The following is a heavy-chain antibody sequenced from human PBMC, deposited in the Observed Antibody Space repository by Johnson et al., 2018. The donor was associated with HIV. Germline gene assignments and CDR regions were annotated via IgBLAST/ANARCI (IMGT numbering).Heavy chain of an antibody. V-gene: IGHV3-74*01. CDR1: GFTLSDHW. Sequence: VQLVESGGGSGQPGGSLRLSCAASGFTLSDHWMHWFRQVPGKGLAWVSRIDSVGRGTSYADSVKGRFTISRDKSKNSLYLQMNSLRAEDTALYYCAKDREFRVTREGVAFDIWGQGTLVIVSS. CDR2: IDSVGRGT. J-gene: IGHJ3*02. D-gene: IGHD5-24*01. CDR3: AKDREFRVTREGVAFDI.